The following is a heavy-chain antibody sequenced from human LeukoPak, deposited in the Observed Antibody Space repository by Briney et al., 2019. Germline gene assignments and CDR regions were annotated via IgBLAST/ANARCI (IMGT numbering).Heavy chain of an antibody. J-gene: IGHJ4*02. V-gene: IGHV1-24*01. Sequence: ASVKVSCKVSGYTLTELSMHWVRQAPGKGLEWMGGFDPEDGETIYAQKFQGRVTMTEDTSTDTAYMEQSSLRSEDTAVYYCATDYIAARAVPNFDYWGQGTLVTVSS. CDR1: GYTLTELS. CDR3: ATDYIAARAVPNFDY. CDR2: FDPEDGET. D-gene: IGHD6-6*01.